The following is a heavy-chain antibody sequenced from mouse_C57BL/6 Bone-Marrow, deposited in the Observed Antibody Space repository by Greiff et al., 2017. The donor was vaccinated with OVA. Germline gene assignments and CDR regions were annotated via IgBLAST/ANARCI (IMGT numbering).Heavy chain of an antibody. CDR3: ARRGYSKRVYAMDY. CDR1: GYTFTSYG. J-gene: IGHJ4*01. V-gene: IGHV1-81*01. Sequence: VQLQQSGAELVRPGASVKLSCKASGYTFTSYGIRWVKQRTGQGLEWIGEIYPRSGNTYYNEKFKGKATLTADKSSSTAYMELRSLTSEDSAVYFYARRGYSKRVYAMDYWGQGTSVTVSS. D-gene: IGHD2-5*01. CDR2: IYPRSGNT.